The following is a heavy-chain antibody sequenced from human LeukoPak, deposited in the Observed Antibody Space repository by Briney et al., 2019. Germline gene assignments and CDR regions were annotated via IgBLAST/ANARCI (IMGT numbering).Heavy chain of an antibody. D-gene: IGHD6-13*01. Sequence: SETLSLTCTVSGGSISSYYWSWIRQPPGKGLEWIGYIYYSGSTNYNPSLKSRVTISVDTSKNQFSLKLSSVTAADTAVYYCARHDIAAAGTGIRSYYYYGMDAWGQGTTVTVSS. V-gene: IGHV4-59*08. CDR3: ARHDIAAAGTGIRSYYYYGMDA. J-gene: IGHJ6*02. CDR1: GGSISSYY. CDR2: IYYSGST.